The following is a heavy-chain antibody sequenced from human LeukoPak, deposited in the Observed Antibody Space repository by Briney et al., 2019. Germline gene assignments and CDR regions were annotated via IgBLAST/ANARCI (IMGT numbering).Heavy chain of an antibody. CDR3: ARDGVTMVLGVIYYYMDV. CDR1: GYTFTGYY. D-gene: IGHD3-10*01. V-gene: IGHV1-2*02. J-gene: IGHJ6*03. CDR2: INSNSGGT. Sequence: ASVKVSCEADGYTFTGYYLHWVRQAPGQGLEWMGWINSNSGGTNYALKFQGRVTMTRDTSISTAYMELSRLRSDDTAVYYSARDGVTMVLGVIYYYMDVWGKGTTVTISS.